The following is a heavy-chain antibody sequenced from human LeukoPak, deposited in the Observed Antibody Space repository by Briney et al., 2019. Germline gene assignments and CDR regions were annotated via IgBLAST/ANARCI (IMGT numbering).Heavy chain of an antibody. D-gene: IGHD3-16*01. CDR1: GFTFGDYY. J-gene: IGHJ4*02. Sequence: PGGSLRLSCAASGFTFGDYYMTWLRQAPGKGLEWVSYISNSGNTIKEADSVKGRFTISRDNAQNSLFLQMKSLRAEDTAVYYCARYRVITNDYFDSWGQGTLVTVPS. CDR3: ARYRVITNDYFDS. V-gene: IGHV3-11*01. CDR2: ISNSGNTI.